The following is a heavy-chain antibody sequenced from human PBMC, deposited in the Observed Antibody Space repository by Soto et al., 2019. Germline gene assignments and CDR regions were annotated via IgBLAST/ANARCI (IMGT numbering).Heavy chain of an antibody. CDR1: GGSISSSSYY. CDR3: ARVDTAMVIRRPSYFDY. J-gene: IGHJ4*02. Sequence: QLQLQESGPGLVKPSETLSLTCTVSGGSISSSSYYWGWIRQPPGKGLEWIGSIYYSGSTYYNPSLKSRVTISVDTSKNQFSLKLSSVTAADTAVYYCARVDTAMVIRRPSYFDYWGQGTLVTVSS. V-gene: IGHV4-39*01. D-gene: IGHD5-18*01. CDR2: IYYSGST.